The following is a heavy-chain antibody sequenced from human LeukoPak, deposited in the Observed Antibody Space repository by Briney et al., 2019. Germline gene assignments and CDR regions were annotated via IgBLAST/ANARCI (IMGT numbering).Heavy chain of an antibody. J-gene: IGHJ4*02. CDR3: ASLPADYVWGSYRPNTFDY. CDR2: ISSSSSTI. Sequence: PGGSLRLSCAASGFTFSSYSMNWVRQAPGKGLEWVSYISSSSSTIYYADSVKGRSTISRDNAKNSLYLQMNSLRAEDTAVYYCASLPADYVWGSYRPNTFDYWGQGTLVTVSS. V-gene: IGHV3-48*04. CDR1: GFTFSSYS. D-gene: IGHD3-16*02.